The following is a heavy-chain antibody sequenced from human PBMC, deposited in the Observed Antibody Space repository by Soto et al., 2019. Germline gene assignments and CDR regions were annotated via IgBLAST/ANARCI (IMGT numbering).Heavy chain of an antibody. CDR1: GYTFTSYA. V-gene: IGHV1-3*01. J-gene: IGHJ6*02. Sequence: ASVKVSCKASGYTFTSYAMHWVRQAPGQRLEWMGWINAGNGNTKYSQKFQGRVTITRDTSASTAYMELSSLRSEDTAVYYCARRGVRYGARPGEYYYYGMDVWGQGTTVTV. D-gene: IGHD6-6*01. CDR2: INAGNGNT. CDR3: ARRGVRYGARPGEYYYYGMDV.